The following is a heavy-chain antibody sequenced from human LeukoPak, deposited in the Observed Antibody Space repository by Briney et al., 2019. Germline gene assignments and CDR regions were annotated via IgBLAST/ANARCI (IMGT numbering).Heavy chain of an antibody. CDR1: GGSISSSRYY. V-gene: IGHV4-39*07. Sequence: PSETLSLTCTVSGGSISSSRYYWGWIRQPPGKGLEWIGSIYYSGTTYYNPPLKSRVTISVDTSKNQFSLKLSSVTAADTAVYYCACLTTADAFDIWGQGTMVTVSS. J-gene: IGHJ3*02. CDR3: ACLTTADAFDI. D-gene: IGHD3-22*01. CDR2: IYYSGTT.